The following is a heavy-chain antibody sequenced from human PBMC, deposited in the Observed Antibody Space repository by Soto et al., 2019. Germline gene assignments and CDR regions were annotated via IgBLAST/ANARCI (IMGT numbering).Heavy chain of an antibody. CDR2: ISGSGGST. J-gene: IGHJ6*02. CDR1: GFTFSSYA. D-gene: IGHD1-26*01. Sequence: GGSLRLSCAASGFTFSSYAMSWVRQAPGKGLEWVSAISGSGGSTYYADSVKGRFTISRDNSKNTLYLQMNSLRAEDTAVYYCAKDLLEPSYYHGLMDVCGPGTTVTVSS. V-gene: IGHV3-23*01. CDR3: AKDLLEPSYYHGLMDV.